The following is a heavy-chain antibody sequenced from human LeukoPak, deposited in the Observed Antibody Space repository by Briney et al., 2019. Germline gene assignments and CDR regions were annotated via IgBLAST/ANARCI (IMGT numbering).Heavy chain of an antibody. D-gene: IGHD5-18*01. J-gene: IGHJ4*02. CDR2: ISTSDGTT. CDR3: AKGRTGFSYGYGIDY. CDR1: AFTFSSYA. V-gene: IGHV3-23*01. Sequence: GGSLRLSCAASAFTFSSYAMSWVRQAPGKGLEWVSSISTSDGTTYYADSVKGRFTISRDNSKNTLYLQMNSLRAEDAATYYCAKGRTGFSYGYGIDYWGQGTLVTVSS.